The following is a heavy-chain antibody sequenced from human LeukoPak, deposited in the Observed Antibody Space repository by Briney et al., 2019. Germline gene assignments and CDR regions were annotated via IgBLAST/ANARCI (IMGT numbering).Heavy chain of an antibody. J-gene: IGHJ4*02. CDR1: GFTFSTYT. CDR2: ISNSRDV. V-gene: IGHV3-48*02. CDR3: TRDGLHTAHFDY. Sequence: PGGSLRLSCAASGFTFSTYTMNWVRQAPGKGLEWVSTISNSRDVHYSDSVKGRFTISRDNARNSLYLQMNSLRDEDTAVYYCTRDGLHTAHFDYWAREPWSASPQ. D-gene: IGHD5-18*01.